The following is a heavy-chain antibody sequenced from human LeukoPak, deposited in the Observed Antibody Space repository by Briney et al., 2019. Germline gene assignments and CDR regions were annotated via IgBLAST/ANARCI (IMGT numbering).Heavy chain of an antibody. CDR2: INPNSGGT. V-gene: IGHV1-2*02. J-gene: IGHJ4*02. CDR3: ARDTGGSGSYYFDY. CDR1: GYTFTSYG. Sequence: ASVKVSCKASGYTFTSYGISWVRQAPGQGLEWMGWINPNSGGTNYAQKFQGRVTMTRDTSISTAYMELSRLRSDDTAVYYCARDTGGSGSYYFDYWGQGTLVTVSS. D-gene: IGHD3-10*01.